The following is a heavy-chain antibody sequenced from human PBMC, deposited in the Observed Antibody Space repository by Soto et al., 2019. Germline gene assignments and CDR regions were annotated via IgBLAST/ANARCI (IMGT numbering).Heavy chain of an antibody. CDR1: GGPFIGYC. CDR3: ARGTPGAVVSYYYYAMDV. D-gene: IGHD3-10*01. V-gene: IGHV4-34*01. J-gene: IGHJ6*02. CDR2: FSHSGST. Sequence: SDTLSLTCAVYGGPFIGYCWSWISQPPWKGLEWIGEFSHSGSTNYNPSLKSRVTISLDTSKSQFSLKLSSLTDADTAVYYCARGTPGAVVSYYYYAMDVWGQGTTVT.